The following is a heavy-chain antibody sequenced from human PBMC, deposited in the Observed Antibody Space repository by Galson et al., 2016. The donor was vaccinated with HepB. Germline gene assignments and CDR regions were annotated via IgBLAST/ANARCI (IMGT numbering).Heavy chain of an antibody. CDR1: GFTISSYW. V-gene: IGHV3-7*03. Sequence: SLRLSCAASGFTISSYWMTWVRQVPGKGLEWVATINQDGDDINYVAFVRGRFFISRDNARNSLYLQMNSLRAEDTAVYFCAEMPTGDWWGQGTLVTVSS. CDR3: AEMPTGDW. D-gene: IGHD5-24*01. CDR2: INQDGDDI. J-gene: IGHJ4*01.